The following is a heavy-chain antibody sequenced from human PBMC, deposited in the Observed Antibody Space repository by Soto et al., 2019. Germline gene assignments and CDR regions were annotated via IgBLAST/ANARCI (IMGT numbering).Heavy chain of an antibody. Sequence: GASVKVSCKASGYTFTSYAVHWVRQAPGQRLEWMGWINAGNGNTKYSQKFQGRVTITRDTSASTAYMELSSLRSEDTAVYYCARSLDMSSSWFYYWGQGTLVTVSS. D-gene: IGHD6-13*01. CDR2: INAGNGNT. CDR1: GYTFTSYA. CDR3: ARSLDMSSSWFYY. V-gene: IGHV1-3*01. J-gene: IGHJ4*02.